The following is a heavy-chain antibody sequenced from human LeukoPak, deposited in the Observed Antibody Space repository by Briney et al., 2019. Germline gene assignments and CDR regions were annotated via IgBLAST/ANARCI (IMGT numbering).Heavy chain of an antibody. D-gene: IGHD3-3*01. CDR1: GFTFSSYS. V-gene: IGHV3-21*01. J-gene: IGHJ4*02. CDR3: ARVQSFWSGLDY. Sequence: GGTLRLSCAASGFTFSSYSMNWVRQAPGKGLEWVSSISSSSSYIYYPDSVKGRFTITRDNAKNSRYLQMNSLRAEDTAVYYCARVQSFWSGLDYWGQGTLVTVSS. CDR2: ISSSSSYI.